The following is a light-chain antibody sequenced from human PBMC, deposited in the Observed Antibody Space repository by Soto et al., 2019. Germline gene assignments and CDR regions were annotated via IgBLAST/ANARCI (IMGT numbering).Light chain of an antibody. CDR1: QSLGTNF. J-gene: IGKJ1*01. CDR2: GAS. V-gene: IGKV3-20*01. Sequence: EIVLTQSPGTLSLSPGESGTLSCRASQSLGTNFLAWFQQKPGQAPRLLIYGASTRATGIPDRFSGSGSGTDFTLTITRLEPEDSAVYYCQLYGVSPRTFGQGTKVQI. CDR3: QLYGVSPRT.